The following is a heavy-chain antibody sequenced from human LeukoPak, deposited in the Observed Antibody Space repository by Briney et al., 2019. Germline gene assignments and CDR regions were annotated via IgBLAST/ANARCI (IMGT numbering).Heavy chain of an antibody. CDR3: AKMGRGTYYPYNLDY. CDR1: GFTFSDYY. J-gene: IGHJ4*02. CDR2: ISDSSGYT. D-gene: IGHD1-26*01. V-gene: IGHV3-11*03. Sequence: PGGSLRLSCAASGFTFSDYYMSWIRQAPGKGLEWVSYISDSSGYTKDADSVKGRFTISRDNAKKSLYLQMNSLRAEDTAIYYCAKMGRGTYYPYNLDYWGQGTLVTVSS.